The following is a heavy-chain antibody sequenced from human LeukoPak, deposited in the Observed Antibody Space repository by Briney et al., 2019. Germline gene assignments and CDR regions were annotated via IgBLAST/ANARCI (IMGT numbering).Heavy chain of an antibody. CDR2: ISYDGSNK. CDR1: GFTFSSYA. Sequence: RTGGSLRLSCAASGFTFSSYAMHWVRQVPGKGLEWVAVISYDGSNKYYADSVKGRFTISRDNSKNTLYLQMNSLRAEDTAVYYCARDRGAVAGTGYFDYWGQGTLVTVSS. J-gene: IGHJ4*02. V-gene: IGHV3-30*04. D-gene: IGHD6-19*01. CDR3: ARDRGAVAGTGYFDY.